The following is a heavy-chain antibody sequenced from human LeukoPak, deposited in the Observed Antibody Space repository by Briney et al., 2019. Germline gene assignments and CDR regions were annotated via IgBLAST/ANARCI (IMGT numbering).Heavy chain of an antibody. V-gene: IGHV3-7*01. CDR3: ARDGGPLGWFDP. D-gene: IGHD3-16*01. Sequence: GGSLRLSCAASGFTFTNDFMTWVRQAPGKGLEWVANMRVDGTDIHYADSVKGRFTISSDNARNSLYLQMNSLRAEDTAVYYCARDGGPLGWFDPWGQGTLVTVSS. J-gene: IGHJ5*02. CDR1: GFTFTNDF. CDR2: MRVDGTDI.